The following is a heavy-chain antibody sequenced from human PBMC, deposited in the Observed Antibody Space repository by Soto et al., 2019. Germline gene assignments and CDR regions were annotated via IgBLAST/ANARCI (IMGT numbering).Heavy chain of an antibody. CDR2: IRAYNGYT. V-gene: IGHV1-18*04. D-gene: IGHD6-19*01. J-gene: IGHJ4*02. CDR1: GYTFTSYG. Sequence: ASVKVSCRASGYTFTSYGISWVRQAPGQGLEWMGWIRAYNGYTNYAQKFQGRVTITTDTSTSTAYMELRSLISDDTAVYYCARASDGYRSGWYVGYFDYWGQGTLVTVSS. CDR3: ARASDGYRSGWYVGYFDY.